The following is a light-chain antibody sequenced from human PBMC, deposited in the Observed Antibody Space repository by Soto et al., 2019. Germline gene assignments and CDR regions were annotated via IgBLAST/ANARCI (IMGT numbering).Light chain of an antibody. Sequence: EIVLTQSPGTLSLSPGETASLSCWASQSIISNFLAWYQQRRGQPPRLLIYDSSRRASGLPARCTGRASGAVFPLTISRLDHEDSGVYYCQQTFQSPRTFGQGTRLEI. J-gene: IGKJ2*01. CDR1: QSIISNF. CDR2: DSS. CDR3: QQTFQSPRT. V-gene: IGKV3-20*01.